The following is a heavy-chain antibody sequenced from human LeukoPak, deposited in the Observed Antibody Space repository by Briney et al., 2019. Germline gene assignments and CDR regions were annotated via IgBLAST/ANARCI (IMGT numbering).Heavy chain of an antibody. J-gene: IGHJ4*02. Sequence: GGSLRLSCAASGFTFSSYGMNWVRRAPGKGLEWVSAISGSGGTTYHADSVKGRFTVSRDNSQNTLYLQMNSLRAEDTAVYYCAREIEVGAHDYWGQGTLVTVSS. CDR1: GFTFSSYG. CDR3: AREIEVGAHDY. CDR2: ISGSGGTT. V-gene: IGHV3-23*01. D-gene: IGHD1-26*01.